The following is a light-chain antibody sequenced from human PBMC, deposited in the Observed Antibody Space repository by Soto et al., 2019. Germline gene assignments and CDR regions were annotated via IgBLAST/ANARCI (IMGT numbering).Light chain of an antibody. CDR3: QQYNNWPWT. V-gene: IGKV3-20*01. J-gene: IGKJ1*01. CDR2: ATS. CDR1: QSVSSIY. Sequence: EIVLTQSPGTLSLSPGERATLSCRASQSVSSIYLAWYQQKPGQAPSLLIYATSSRATGIPDRFSGSGSGTDFTLTISSLQSEDFAVYYCQQYNNWPWTFGQGTKVDIK.